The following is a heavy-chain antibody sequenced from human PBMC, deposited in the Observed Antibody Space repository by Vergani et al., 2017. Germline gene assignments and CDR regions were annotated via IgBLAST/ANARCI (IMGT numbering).Heavy chain of an antibody. D-gene: IGHD3-22*01. CDR3: ASSLYYDSSGYYYNYGNFDY. J-gene: IGHJ4*02. Sequence: QVQLVQSGAEVKKPGSSVKVSCKASGYTFTSYGISWVRQAPGQGLEWMGWINPNSGGTNYAQKFQGRVTMTRDTSISTAYMELSRLRSDDTAVYYCASSLYYDSSGYYYNYGNFDYWGQGTLVTVSS. CDR1: GYTFTSYG. V-gene: IGHV1-2*02. CDR2: INPNSGGT.